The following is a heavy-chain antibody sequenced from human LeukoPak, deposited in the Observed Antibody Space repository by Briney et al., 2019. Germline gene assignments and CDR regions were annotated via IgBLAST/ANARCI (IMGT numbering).Heavy chain of an antibody. CDR2: IYYSGST. D-gene: IGHD3-16*02. CDR3: ARGSYPAY. Sequence: ASETLSLTCTVSGGSISSSSYYWGWIRQPPGKGLEWIGSIYYSGSTYYNPSLKSRVTISVDTSKNQFSLKLSPVTAADTAVYYCARGSYPAYWGQGTLVTVSS. V-gene: IGHV4-39*07. CDR1: GGSISSSSYY. J-gene: IGHJ4*02.